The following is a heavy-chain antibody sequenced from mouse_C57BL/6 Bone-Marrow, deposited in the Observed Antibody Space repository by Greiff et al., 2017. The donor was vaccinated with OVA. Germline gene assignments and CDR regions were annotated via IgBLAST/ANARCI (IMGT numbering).Heavy chain of an antibody. J-gene: IGHJ2*01. V-gene: IGHV1-50*01. CDR2: IDPSDSYT. CDR3: ARVLRGRYFDY. D-gene: IGHD5-1-1*01. CDR1: GYTFTSYW. Sequence: QVQLKQSGAELVKPGASVKLSCKASGYTFTSYWMQWVKQRPGQGLEWIGEIDPSDSYTNYNQKFKGKATLTVDTSSSTAYMQLSSLTSEDSAVYYCARVLRGRYFDYWGQGTTLTVSS.